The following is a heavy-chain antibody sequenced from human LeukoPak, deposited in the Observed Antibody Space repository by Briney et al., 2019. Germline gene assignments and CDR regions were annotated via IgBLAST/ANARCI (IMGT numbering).Heavy chain of an antibody. CDR1: GGSFSGYY. V-gene: IGHV4-34*01. CDR2: INHSGST. J-gene: IGHJ4*02. D-gene: IGHD3-16*02. CDR3: ARGHMITFGGVIVIRNYFDY. Sequence: PSETLSLTCAVYGGSFSGYYWSWIRQPPGKGLEWIGEINHSGSTNYNPSHKSRVTISVDTSKNQFSLKLSSVTAADTAVYYCARGHMITFGGVIVIRNYFDYWGQGTLVTVSS.